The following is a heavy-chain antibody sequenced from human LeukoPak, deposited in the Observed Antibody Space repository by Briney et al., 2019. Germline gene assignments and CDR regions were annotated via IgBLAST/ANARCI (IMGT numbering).Heavy chain of an antibody. V-gene: IGHV4-34*01. J-gene: IGHJ4*02. CDR1: GGSFSGYY. CDR3: ARGTRITMIVVVISD. Sequence: PSETLSLTCAVYGGSFSGYYWSWIRQPPGKGLEWIGEINHSGSTNYNPSLKSRVTISVDTSKNQFSLKLSSVTAADTAVYYCARGTRITMIVVVISDWGQGTLVTVSS. CDR2: INHSGST. D-gene: IGHD3-22*01.